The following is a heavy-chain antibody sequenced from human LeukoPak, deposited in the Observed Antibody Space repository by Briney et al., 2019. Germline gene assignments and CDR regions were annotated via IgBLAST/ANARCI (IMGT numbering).Heavy chain of an antibody. CDR2: ISSSSSYI. Sequence: GGSLRLSCAASGFTFSNAWMSWVRQAPGKGLEWVSSISSSSSYIYYADSVKGRFTISRDNAKNSLYLQMNSLRAEDAAVYYCARCTPNYDILTDLDYWGQGTLVTVSS. V-gene: IGHV3-21*01. D-gene: IGHD3-9*01. CDR1: GFTFSNAW. J-gene: IGHJ4*02. CDR3: ARCTPNYDILTDLDY.